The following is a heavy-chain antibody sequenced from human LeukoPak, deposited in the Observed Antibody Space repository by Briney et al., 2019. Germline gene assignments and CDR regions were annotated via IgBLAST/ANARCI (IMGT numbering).Heavy chain of an antibody. Sequence: SETLSLTCTVPGGSISSYYWGWIRQPPGKGLECIGYIYNSGNTIYNPSLKSRVTISVDTSKNQLSLELSSVTAADTAVYYCARWNEGFDYWGQGTLVTVSS. D-gene: IGHD1-1*01. CDR3: ARWNEGFDY. J-gene: IGHJ4*02. V-gene: IGHV4-59*01. CDR2: IYNSGNT. CDR1: GGSISSYY.